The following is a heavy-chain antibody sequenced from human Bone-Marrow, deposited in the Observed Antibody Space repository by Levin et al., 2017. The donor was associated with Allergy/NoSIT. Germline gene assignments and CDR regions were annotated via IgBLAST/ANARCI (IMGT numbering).Heavy chain of an antibody. Sequence: ESLKISCTVSGGSISSSTYSWGWIRQPPGKGLEWIGNVYYTGSTHYNPSLKSRVTISADTSKNQISLKLSSVTAADTAVYYCARARYYGPARPYQSDYWGQGTLVTVSS. V-gene: IGHV4-39*01. D-gene: IGHD3-10*01. CDR1: GGSISSSTYS. J-gene: IGHJ4*02. CDR2: VYYTGST. CDR3: ARARYYGPARPYQSDY.